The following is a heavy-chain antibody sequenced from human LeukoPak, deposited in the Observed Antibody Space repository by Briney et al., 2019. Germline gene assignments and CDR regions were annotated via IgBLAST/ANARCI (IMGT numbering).Heavy chain of an antibody. CDR3: ARRIVLLWFGELLPHAFDI. CDR1: GGSISSSSYY. Sequence: PSETLSLTCTVSGGSISSSSYYWGWIRQPPGKGLEWIGCIYYSGSTYYNPSLKSRVTISVDTSKNQFSLKLSSVTAADTAVYYCARRIVLLWFGELLPHAFDIWGQGTMVTVSS. J-gene: IGHJ3*02. D-gene: IGHD3-10*01. V-gene: IGHV4-39*01. CDR2: IYYSGST.